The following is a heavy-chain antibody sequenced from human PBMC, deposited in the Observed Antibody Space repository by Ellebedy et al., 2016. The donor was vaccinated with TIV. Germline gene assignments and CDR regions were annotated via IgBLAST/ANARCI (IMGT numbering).Heavy chain of an antibody. J-gene: IGHJ5*02. CDR3: ASSWGGGGIDP. V-gene: IGHV3-74*01. Sequence: HTGGSLRLSCAASGFTFSSYWMHWVRQAPGGGLVWVSRTSSDGSSTTYADSVKGRFTVSRDNAEKTVYLQMNSLRAEDTAVYYCASSWGGGGIDPWGQGTLVNVSS. CDR2: TSSDGSST. D-gene: IGHD6-6*01. CDR1: GFTFSSYW.